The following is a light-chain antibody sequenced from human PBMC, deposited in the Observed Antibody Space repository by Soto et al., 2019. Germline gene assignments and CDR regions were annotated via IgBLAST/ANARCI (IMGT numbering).Light chain of an antibody. CDR2: EVS. Sequence: QSVLTQPPSVSGSPGQSVTISCTGTGSDVGSYNRVSWYQQPPGTAPKLMIYEVSNRPSGVPDRFSGSKSGNTASLTISGLQAEDEADYYCSSYTSSSTPHVVFGGGTKVTVL. CDR3: SSYTSSSTPHVV. J-gene: IGLJ2*01. CDR1: GSDVGSYNR. V-gene: IGLV2-18*02.